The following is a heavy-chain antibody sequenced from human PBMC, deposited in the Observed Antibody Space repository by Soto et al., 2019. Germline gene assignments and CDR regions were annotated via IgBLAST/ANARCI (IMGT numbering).Heavy chain of an antibody. J-gene: IGHJ5*02. Sequence: QVRLVESGGGLVQPGGSLRLSCAASGFTFSDNYMSWIRQAPGKGLEWVSYISSDGSMIYYADSVKGRFTLSRDNAKNSLYLQMNSLRVEDTAVYYCARDRLQFASYFDAWGQGILVTVSS. CDR3: ARDRLQFASYFDA. V-gene: IGHV3-11*01. CDR1: GFTFSDNY. D-gene: IGHD5-12*01. CDR2: ISSDGSMI.